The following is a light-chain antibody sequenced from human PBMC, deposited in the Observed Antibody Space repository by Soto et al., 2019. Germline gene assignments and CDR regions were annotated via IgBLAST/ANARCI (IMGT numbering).Light chain of an antibody. CDR1: SSNIGSNY. Sequence: QSVLTQPPSASGTPGQRVTISCSGSSSNIGSNYVYWYQQLPGTAPKLLIYRNNQRPSGVPDRFSGSTSGTSASLAISGLRSEDEADYYCAAWDDSLSGPVFGGGTKVTVL. J-gene: IGLJ2*01. V-gene: IGLV1-47*01. CDR2: RNN. CDR3: AAWDDSLSGPV.